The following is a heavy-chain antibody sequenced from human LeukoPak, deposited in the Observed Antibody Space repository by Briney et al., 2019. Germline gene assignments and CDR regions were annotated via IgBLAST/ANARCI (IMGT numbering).Heavy chain of an antibody. Sequence: SVKVSCKASGGTFSSYAISWVRQAPGQGLEWMGGIIPIFGTANYAQKSQGRVTITADESTSTAYMELSSLRSEDTAVYYCARPADYCSSTSCYLSGCGMDVWGQGTTVTVSS. J-gene: IGHJ6*02. V-gene: IGHV1-69*13. D-gene: IGHD2-2*01. CDR2: IIPIFGTA. CDR3: ARPADYCSSTSCYLSGCGMDV. CDR1: GGTFSSYA.